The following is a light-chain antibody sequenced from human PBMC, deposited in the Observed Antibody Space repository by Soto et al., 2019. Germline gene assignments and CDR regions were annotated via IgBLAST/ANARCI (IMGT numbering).Light chain of an antibody. Sequence: DIQMTQSPSTLSGSVGDRVTITCRASQTISSWLDWYQQKPGKAPKLLIYKASTLKSGVPSRFSGSGSGTEFTLTISSLQPDDFATYYCQHYNSYSEVFGQGTKVELK. J-gene: IGKJ1*01. V-gene: IGKV1-5*03. CDR2: KAS. CDR1: QTISSW. CDR3: QHYNSYSEV.